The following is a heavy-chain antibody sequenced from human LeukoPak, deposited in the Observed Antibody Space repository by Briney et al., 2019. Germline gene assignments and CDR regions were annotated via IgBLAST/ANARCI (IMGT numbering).Heavy chain of an antibody. J-gene: IGHJ4*02. CDR2: INHSGST. D-gene: IGHD3-3*01. CDR1: GGSFSGYY. CDR3: ARLTTFWSGYGIDY. Sequence: SETLSLTCAVYGGSFSGYYWSWIRQPPWKGLEWIGEINHSGSTNYNPSLKSRVTISVDTSKNQFSLKLSSVTAADTAVYYCARLTTFWSGYGIDYWGQGTLVTVSS. V-gene: IGHV4-34*01.